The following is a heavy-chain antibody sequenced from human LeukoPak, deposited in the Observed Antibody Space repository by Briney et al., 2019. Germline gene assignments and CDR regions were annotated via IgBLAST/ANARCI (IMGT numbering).Heavy chain of an antibody. D-gene: IGHD3-10*02. Sequence: GGSLRLSCAASGFTFSSNAMSWVRQAPGKGLEWVSRISGSGGSTKYAGSVKGRFTIFRDNSKNILYLQMNSLRAEDTAIYYCAKRGGGTMFAFDIWGQGTMVTVSS. V-gene: IGHV3-23*01. CDR2: ISGSGGST. J-gene: IGHJ3*02. CDR3: AKRGGGTMFAFDI. CDR1: GFTFSSNA.